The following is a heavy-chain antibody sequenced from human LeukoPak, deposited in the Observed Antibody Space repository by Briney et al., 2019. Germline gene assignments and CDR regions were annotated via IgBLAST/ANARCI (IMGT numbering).Heavy chain of an antibody. CDR3: ARVNYYDSSGSPEGYAFDI. V-gene: IGHV1-18*01. CDR1: GYTFTSYG. CDR2: ISAYNGNT. D-gene: IGHD3-22*01. Sequence: ASVKVSCKASGYTFTSYGISWVRQAPGQGLEWMGWISAYNGNTNYAQKLQGRVTMTTDTSTSTAYMELRSLRSDDTAVYYCARVNYYDSSGSPEGYAFDIWGQGTMVTVSS. J-gene: IGHJ3*02.